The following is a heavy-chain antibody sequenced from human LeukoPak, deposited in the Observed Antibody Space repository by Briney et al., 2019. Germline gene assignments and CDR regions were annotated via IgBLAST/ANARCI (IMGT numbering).Heavy chain of an antibody. CDR1: GFTFTNYG. Sequence: PGGSLRLSCAASGFTFTNYGIHWVRQAPGKGLEWVAVISYDGSNKVYADSVKGRFTISRDNSKNTVHLQMNSLRAEDTAVYYCAKDGAPLAGRDYYDSRGQGALVTVSS. CDR2: ISYDGSNK. D-gene: IGHD6-19*01. V-gene: IGHV3-30*18. CDR3: AKDGAPLAGRDYYDS. J-gene: IGHJ4*02.